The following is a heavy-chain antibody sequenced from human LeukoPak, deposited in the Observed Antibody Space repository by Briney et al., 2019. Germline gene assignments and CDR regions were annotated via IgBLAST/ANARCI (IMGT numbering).Heavy chain of an antibody. CDR1: GFTFSSYG. CDR3: AKPNDILTGHFDY. J-gene: IGHJ4*01. D-gene: IGHD3-9*01. V-gene: IGHV3-33*06. CDR2: IWYDGSNK. Sequence: GGSLRLSCAASGFTFSSYGMHWVRQAPGKGLEWVAVIWYDGSNKYYADSVKGRFTISRDNSKNTLYLQMNSLRAEDTAVYYCAKPNDILTGHFDYWGQGTLVTVS.